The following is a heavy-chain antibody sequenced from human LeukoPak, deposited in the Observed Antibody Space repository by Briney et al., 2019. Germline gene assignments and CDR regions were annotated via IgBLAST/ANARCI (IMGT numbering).Heavy chain of an antibody. Sequence: ASVKVSCKASGYXXTXXXXXWVXXXPGQXXXXMGXXNXRGGSTSYAXKFQGRVTMTRDTSTSTVYMELSSLRSEDTAVYYCARDYTGIAVKGIDYWGQGTLVTVSS. CDR2: XNXRGGST. CDR1: GYXXTXXX. D-gene: IGHD6-19*01. V-gene: IGHV1-46*01. CDR3: ARDYTGIAVKGIDY. J-gene: IGHJ4*02.